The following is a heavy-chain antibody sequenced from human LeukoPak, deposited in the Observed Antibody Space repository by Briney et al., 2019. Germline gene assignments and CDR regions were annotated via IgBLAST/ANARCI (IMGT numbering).Heavy chain of an antibody. CDR3: TTDPSPNANYDILTGYYWRFDY. Sequence: GGSLRLSCAASGFTFSNAWMSWVRQAPGKGLEWVGRIKGKTDGGTTDYAAPVKGRFTISRDDSKNTLYLQMNSLKTEDTAVYYCTTDPSPNANYDILTGYYWRFDYWGQGTLVTVSS. CDR2: IKGKTDGGTT. J-gene: IGHJ4*02. D-gene: IGHD3-9*01. CDR1: GFTFSNAW. V-gene: IGHV3-15*01.